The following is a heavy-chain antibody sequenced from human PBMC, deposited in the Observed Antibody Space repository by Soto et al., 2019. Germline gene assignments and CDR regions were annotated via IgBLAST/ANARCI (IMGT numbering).Heavy chain of an antibody. CDR3: TREVSAVFDP. CDR1: GLTFSRYW. CDR2: IDSDGSST. D-gene: IGHD6-25*01. Sequence: EAQLVESGGGLVQPGGSLRLSCTASGLTFSRYWMHWVRQAPGKGLVWVSRIDSDGSSTSYADSVKGRFTISKDNAKNTLYLQMNSRRAEDTAVYYCTREVSAVFDPWGQGPLLTVAS. J-gene: IGHJ5*02. V-gene: IGHV3-74*01.